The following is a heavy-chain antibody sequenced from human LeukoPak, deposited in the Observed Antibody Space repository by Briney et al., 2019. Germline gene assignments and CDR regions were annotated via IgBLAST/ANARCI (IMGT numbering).Heavy chain of an antibody. CDR2: IYHSGST. Sequence: SETLSLTCAVSGGSISSSNWWSWVRQPPGKGLEWIGEIYHSGSTNYNPSLKSRVTISVDKSKDQFSLKLSSVTAADTAVYYCTTYYYGSGTDYWGQGTLVTVSS. CDR3: TTYYYGSGTDY. V-gene: IGHV4-4*02. CDR1: GGSISSSNW. J-gene: IGHJ4*02. D-gene: IGHD3-10*01.